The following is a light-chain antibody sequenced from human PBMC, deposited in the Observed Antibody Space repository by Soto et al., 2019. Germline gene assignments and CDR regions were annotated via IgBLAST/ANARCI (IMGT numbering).Light chain of an antibody. CDR3: QQYGSSPRT. V-gene: IGKV3-20*01. J-gene: IGKJ1*01. CDR2: GAS. Sequence: MTQSPDSLSVSPGETATLSFRASQSLNTDLAWYQQKPGQAPRLLLYGASSRATGIPDRFSGSGSGTDFTLTISRLEPEDFAVYYCQQYGSSPRTFGQGTKVDIK. CDR1: QSLNTD.